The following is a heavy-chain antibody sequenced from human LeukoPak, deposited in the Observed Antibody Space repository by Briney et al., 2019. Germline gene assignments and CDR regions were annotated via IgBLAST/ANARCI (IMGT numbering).Heavy chain of an antibody. CDR2: IFYSGST. CDR1: SGSISTSNYY. Sequence: SETLSLTCTVSSGSISTSNYYWGWVRQPPGKALEWIGNIFYSGSTYYSPSLKSRVTISVDTSKNQFSLKLSSVTAADTAFYYCARGLATAGNSLGHDYWGQGTLVTVSS. CDR3: ARGLATAGNSLGHDY. V-gene: IGHV4-39*07. D-gene: IGHD6-13*01. J-gene: IGHJ4*02.